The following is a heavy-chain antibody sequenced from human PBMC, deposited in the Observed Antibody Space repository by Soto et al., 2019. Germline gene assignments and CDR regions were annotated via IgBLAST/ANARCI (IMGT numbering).Heavy chain of an antibody. D-gene: IGHD5-18*01. CDR1: GFSFTGYY. CDR2: INPNSGGT. J-gene: IGHJ5*02. V-gene: IGHV1-2*04. CDR3: ARSGGDTAMARHDANWFDP. Sequence: GASVKVSCKASGFSFTGYYIHCVRQAPGQGLEWMGWINPNSGGTNYAQKFQGWVTMTRDTSISTAYMELSRLRSDDTAVYYCARSGGDTAMARHDANWFDPWGQGTLVTVS.